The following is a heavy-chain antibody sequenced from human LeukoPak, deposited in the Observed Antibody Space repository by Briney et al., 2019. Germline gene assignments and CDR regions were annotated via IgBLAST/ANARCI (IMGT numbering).Heavy chain of an antibody. D-gene: IGHD3-16*01. CDR2: INNDGHTT. CDR1: GFTFSSYS. Sequence: GGSLRLSCAASGFTFSSYSMNWVRQAPGKGLEWVSLINNDGHTTVYADSVKGRFTISRDNAKNTLYLQMNSLRVEDTAVYYCGRDFWGSIDHWGQGTLVTVSS. V-gene: IGHV3-74*01. J-gene: IGHJ4*02. CDR3: GRDFWGSIDH.